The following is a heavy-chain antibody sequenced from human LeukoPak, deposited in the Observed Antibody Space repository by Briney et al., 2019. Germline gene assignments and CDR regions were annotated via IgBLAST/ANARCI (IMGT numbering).Heavy chain of an antibody. J-gene: IGHJ4*02. CDR1: GFTSSSYA. CDR3: ARGSYDILTGYPYYFDY. V-gene: IGHV3-30*04. D-gene: IGHD3-9*01. CDR2: ISYDGSNK. Sequence: PGRSLRLSCAASGFTSSSYAMHWVRQAPGKGLEWVAVISYDGSNKYYADSVKGRFTISRDNSKNTLYLQMNSLRAEDTAVYYCARGSYDILTGYPYYFDYWGQGTLVTVSS.